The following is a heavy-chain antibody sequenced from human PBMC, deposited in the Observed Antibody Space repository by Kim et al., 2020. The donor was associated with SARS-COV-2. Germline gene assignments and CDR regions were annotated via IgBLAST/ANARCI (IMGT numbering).Heavy chain of an antibody. CDR2: ISGSGGST. D-gene: IGHD3-10*01. J-gene: IGHJ6*02. Sequence: GGSLRLSCAASGFTFSSYAMSWVRQAPGKGLEWVSAISGSGGSTYYADSVKGRFTISRDNSKNTLYLQMNSLRAEDTAVYYCAKDIRKRITMVRGVERGMDVWGQGTTVTVSS. CDR1: GFTFSSYA. V-gene: IGHV3-23*01. CDR3: AKDIRKRITMVRGVERGMDV.